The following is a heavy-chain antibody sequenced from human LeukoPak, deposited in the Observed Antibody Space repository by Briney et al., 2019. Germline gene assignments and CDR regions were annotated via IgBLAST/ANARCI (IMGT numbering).Heavy chain of an antibody. Sequence: SETLSLTCTVSGGSISSSSYYWGWIRQPPGKGLEWIGSIYYSGSTYYNPSLKSRVTISVDTSKNQFSLKLSSVTAADTAVYYCARQVRRYYDSSGYPQPADWGQGTLVTVSS. CDR3: ARQVRRYYDSSGYPQPAD. CDR2: IYYSGST. CDR1: GGSISSSSYY. D-gene: IGHD3-22*01. V-gene: IGHV4-39*01. J-gene: IGHJ4*02.